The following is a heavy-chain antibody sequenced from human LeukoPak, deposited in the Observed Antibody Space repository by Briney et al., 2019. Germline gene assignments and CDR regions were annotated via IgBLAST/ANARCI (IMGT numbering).Heavy chain of an antibody. CDR1: GGSISSYY. Sequence: SETLSLTCTVSGGSISSYYWSWIRQPPGKGLEWFGYIYYSGSTNYNPSLPSRVTISVDTSKNQFSLKLRSVTAADTAVYYCARLAWFGEGDNWFDPWGQGTLVTVSS. D-gene: IGHD3-10*01. CDR3: ARLAWFGEGDNWFDP. V-gene: IGHV4-59*01. J-gene: IGHJ5*02. CDR2: IYYSGST.